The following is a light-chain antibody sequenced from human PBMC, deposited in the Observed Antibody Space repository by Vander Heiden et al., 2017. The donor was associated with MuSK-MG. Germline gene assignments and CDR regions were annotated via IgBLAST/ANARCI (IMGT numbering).Light chain of an antibody. CDR3: AAWDDSLSGVV. CDR1: SSNIGSDY. V-gene: IGLV1-47*01. J-gene: IGLJ2*01. Sequence: TISCSGSSSNIGSDYVYWYQHPPGTAPKLLLFRNSQRPSGVPDRFAGSKSGTSASLAISGLRSEDEAEYYCAAWDDSLSGVVFGGGTKLTVL. CDR2: RNS.